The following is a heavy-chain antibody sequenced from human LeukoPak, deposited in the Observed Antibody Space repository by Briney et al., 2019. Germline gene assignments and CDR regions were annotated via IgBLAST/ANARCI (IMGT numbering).Heavy chain of an antibody. J-gene: IGHJ4*02. CDR2: ISSSSSYI. Sequence: GGSLRLSCAASGFTFSSYSMNWVRQAPGKGLEWVSSISSSSSYIHYADSVKGRFTISRDNAKNSLYLQMNSLRAEDTAVYYCARRSGVDYWGQGTLVTVSS. V-gene: IGHV3-21*01. D-gene: IGHD3-10*01. CDR1: GFTFSSYS. CDR3: ARRSGVDY.